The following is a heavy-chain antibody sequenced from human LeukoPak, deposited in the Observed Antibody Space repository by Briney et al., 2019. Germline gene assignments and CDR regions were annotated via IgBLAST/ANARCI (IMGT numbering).Heavy chain of an antibody. Sequence: PSETLSLTCTVSGGSISSSSYYWGWIRQPPGKGLEWIGSIYYSGSTYYNPSLKSRVTISVETSKNQFSLKLSSVTAADTAVYYCASTYSSSWYYFDYWGQGTLVTVSS. J-gene: IGHJ4*02. D-gene: IGHD6-13*01. CDR1: GGSISSSSYY. CDR3: ASTYSSSWYYFDY. CDR2: IYYSGST. V-gene: IGHV4-39*01.